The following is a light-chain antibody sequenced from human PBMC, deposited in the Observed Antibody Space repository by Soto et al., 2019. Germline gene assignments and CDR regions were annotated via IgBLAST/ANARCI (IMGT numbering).Light chain of an antibody. Sequence: QSALTQPPSASGSPGQSVTISCTGTSSDVGGYNYVSWYQQHPGKAPKLMIYEVSKRPSGVPDRFSGSKSGNTASLTVSGLQAEDEAYYYCSSYAGSKLYVLGTGTKVTVL. J-gene: IGLJ1*01. CDR2: EVS. V-gene: IGLV2-8*01. CDR1: SSDVGGYNY. CDR3: SSYAGSKLYV.